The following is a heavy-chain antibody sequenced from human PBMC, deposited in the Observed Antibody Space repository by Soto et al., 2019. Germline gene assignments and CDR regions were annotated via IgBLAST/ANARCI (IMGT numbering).Heavy chain of an antibody. D-gene: IGHD2-2*01. Sequence: QVQLVESGGGVVQPEGSLRLSCAASGFSFRTYGMHWVRQAPGKGLEWVAIIWYDGSNQYYADSVKGRFTVSRDNSKNTMYLQMHSLRGEDTAVYYCVSDFGHAFGFYTYFNDWGQGTLVTVSS. V-gene: IGHV3-33*01. J-gene: IGHJ1*01. CDR1: GFSFRTYG. CDR2: IWYDGSNQ. CDR3: VSDFGHAFGFYTYFND.